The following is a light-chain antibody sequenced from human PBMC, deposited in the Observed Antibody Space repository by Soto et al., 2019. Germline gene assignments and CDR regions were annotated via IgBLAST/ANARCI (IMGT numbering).Light chain of an antibody. CDR1: SGHNTYS. CDR3: QTWATGIQV. CDR2: LKSDGSH. J-gene: IGLJ2*01. V-gene: IGLV4-69*01. Sequence: QSVLTQSPSASASLGSSVTLTCTLSSGHNTYSIAWHQQQPEKGRRFLMKLKSDGSHSRGDGIPDRFSGSSSGAERYLTISSLQSEDEADYCCQTWATGIQVFGGGTKVTVL.